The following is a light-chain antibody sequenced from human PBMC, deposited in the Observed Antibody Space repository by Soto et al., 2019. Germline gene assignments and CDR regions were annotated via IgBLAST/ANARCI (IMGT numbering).Light chain of an antibody. CDR1: NIGSKS. J-gene: IGLJ2*01. V-gene: IGLV3-21*04. CDR3: QVWDSSSDHVV. Sequence: SYELTQPPSVSVAPGKTARITCGGNNIGSKSVNWYQQKPDQAPVLAIYYDSDRPAGIPERFAGSNSGNTATLTISRVDAGEEADYYCQVWDSSSDHVVFGGGTKLTVL. CDR2: YDS.